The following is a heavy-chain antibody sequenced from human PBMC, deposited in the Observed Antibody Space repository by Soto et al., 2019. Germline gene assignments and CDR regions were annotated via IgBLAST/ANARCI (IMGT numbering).Heavy chain of an antibody. V-gene: IGHV1-69*01. D-gene: IGHD3-22*01. CDR3: ARAINTFDSSQKNWFDP. CDR1: GGPFISYA. CDR2: IIPIFGTA. J-gene: IGHJ5*02. Sequence: VKVSCTASGGPFISYASIWVRQAPGQGLEWMGGIIPIFGTANYAQKFQGRVTITADESTSTAYMELSSLRSEDTAVYYCARAINTFDSSQKNWFDPWGQGTLVTVSS.